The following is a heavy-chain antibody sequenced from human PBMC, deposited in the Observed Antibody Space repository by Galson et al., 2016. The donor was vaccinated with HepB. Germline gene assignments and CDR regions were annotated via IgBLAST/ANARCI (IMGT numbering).Heavy chain of an antibody. V-gene: IGHV1-69*06. CDR2: IIPIFATA. D-gene: IGHD2-2*02. CDR1: GGTFSSYA. CDR3: ARQYHLLYYFFDN. J-gene: IGHJ4*02. Sequence: SCKASGGTFSSYALNWVRQAPGQGLEWMGGIIPIFATANYAQKFQGRVTITADISTSTAYMELSSLRSEDTAVYYCARQYHLLYYFFDNWGQGTLVTVSS.